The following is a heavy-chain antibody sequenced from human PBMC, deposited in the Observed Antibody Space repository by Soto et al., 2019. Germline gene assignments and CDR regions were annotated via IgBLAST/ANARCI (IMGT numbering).Heavy chain of an antibody. CDR2: IYYTGGT. J-gene: IGHJ5*01. D-gene: IGHD3-22*01. CDR1: GDSINTDDY. Sequence: SETLSLTCAVSGDSINTDDYWSWIRQPPGKGLEWIGHIYYTGGTFYSRSLKSRLALSVDTSKNQFSLRLSSVTAADTAVYYCGRDTASKDYHSHSYYPHFDSWGQGALVTFCS. CDR3: GRDTASKDYHSHSYYPHFDS. V-gene: IGHV4-30-4*01.